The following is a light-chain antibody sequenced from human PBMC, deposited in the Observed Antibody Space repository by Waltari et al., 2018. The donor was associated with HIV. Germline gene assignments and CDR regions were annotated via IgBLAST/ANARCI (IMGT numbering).Light chain of an antibody. V-gene: IGLV1-47*01. Sequence: QSVLTQPPSASGTPGQRVTIPCSASNLNIGRHLVYWYQQFPGSAPKLLISTNSQRPSGVPDRFSGSKSGTSASLAISGLRSEDEADYYCAVWDDSLTGRVFGGGTKLTVL. CDR3: AVWDDSLTGRV. J-gene: IGLJ3*02. CDR2: TNS. CDR1: NLNIGRHL.